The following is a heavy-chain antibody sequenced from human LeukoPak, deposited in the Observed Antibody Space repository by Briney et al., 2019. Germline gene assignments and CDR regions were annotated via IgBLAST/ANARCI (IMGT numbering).Heavy chain of an antibody. V-gene: IGHV4-39*07. CDR1: GGSISSSSYY. CDR2: IYYSGST. CDR3: ARGPTTVTRAFDY. D-gene: IGHD4-17*01. Sequence: SETLSLTCTVSGGSISSSSYYWGWIRQPPGKGLEWIGSIYYSGSTYYNPSLKSRVTISVDTSKNQFSLKLSSVTAADTAVYYCARGPTTVTRAFDYWGQGSLVTVSS. J-gene: IGHJ4*02.